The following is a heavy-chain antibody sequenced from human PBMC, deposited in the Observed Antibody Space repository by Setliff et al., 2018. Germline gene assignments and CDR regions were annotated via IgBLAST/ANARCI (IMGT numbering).Heavy chain of an antibody. D-gene: IGHD5-12*01. CDR3: TKDLKKWLQFGWYFDL. CDR1: GYTFTAYH. V-gene: IGHV1-2*02. CDR2: INPNSGGT. J-gene: IGHJ2*01. Sequence: ASVKVSCKASGYTFTAYHMHWVRQAPGQGLEWMGWINPNSGGTNYAQKFQGRVTLTRDTSISTSYMQLNSLTSDDTAVYYCTKDLKKWLQFGWYFDLWGRGTLVTVSS.